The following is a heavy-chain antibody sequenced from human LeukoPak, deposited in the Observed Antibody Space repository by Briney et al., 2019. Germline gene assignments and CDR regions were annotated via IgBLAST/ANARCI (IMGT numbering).Heavy chain of an antibody. CDR2: MYYSGST. V-gene: IGHV4-39*07. CDR3: ARASLGAYSPTYYFDY. D-gene: IGHD1-26*01. Sequence: SETLSLTCTVSGGSISSSSYYWGWIRQPPGKGPGWIGSMYYSGSTYYNPSLKSRVTIRLDTSKNQFSLKLSSVTAADTAVYYCARASLGAYSPTYYFDYWGQGTLVTVSS. J-gene: IGHJ4*02. CDR1: GGSISSSSYY.